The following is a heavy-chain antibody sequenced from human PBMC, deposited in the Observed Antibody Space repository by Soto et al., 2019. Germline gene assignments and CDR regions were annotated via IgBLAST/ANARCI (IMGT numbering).Heavy chain of an antibody. D-gene: IGHD5-18*01. Sequence: ISLTCAVYGGSFSGYYWSWIRQPPGKGLEWIGEINHSGSTNYNPSLKSRVTISVDTSKNQFSLKLSSVTAADTAVYYCARGGKRGYSYGLYRNKWLEPGRQGTLVTGSS. CDR1: GGSFSGYY. CDR2: INHSGST. V-gene: IGHV4-34*01. J-gene: IGHJ5*02. CDR3: ARGGKRGYSYGLYRNKWLEP.